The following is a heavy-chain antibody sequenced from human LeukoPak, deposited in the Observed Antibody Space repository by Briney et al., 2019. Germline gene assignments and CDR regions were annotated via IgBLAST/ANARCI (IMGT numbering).Heavy chain of an antibody. CDR3: ATRNSYDSSGYYYFDY. V-gene: IGHV7-4-1*02. D-gene: IGHD3-22*01. CDR2: INTNTGNP. CDR1: GYTFISYA. Sequence: ASVKVSCKASGYTFISYAMNWVRQAPGQGLEWMGWINTNTGNPTYAQGFTGRFVFSLDTSVSTAYLQISSLKAEDTAVYYCATRNSYDSSGYYYFDYWGQGTLVTVSS. J-gene: IGHJ4*02.